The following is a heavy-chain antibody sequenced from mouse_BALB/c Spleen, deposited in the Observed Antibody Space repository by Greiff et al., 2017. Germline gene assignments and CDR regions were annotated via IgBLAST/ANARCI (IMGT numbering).Heavy chain of an antibody. CDR1: GYTFTSYW. V-gene: IGHV1-5*01. Sequence: EVQLQQSGTVLARPGASVKMSCKASGYTFTSYWMHWVKQRPGQGLEWIGAIYPGNSDTSYNQKFKGKAKLTAVTSTSTAYMELSSLTNEDSAVYYCTRSAARATFYYAMDYWGQGTSVTVSS. CDR2: IYPGNSDT. CDR3: TRSAARATFYYAMDY. J-gene: IGHJ4*01. D-gene: IGHD3-1*01.